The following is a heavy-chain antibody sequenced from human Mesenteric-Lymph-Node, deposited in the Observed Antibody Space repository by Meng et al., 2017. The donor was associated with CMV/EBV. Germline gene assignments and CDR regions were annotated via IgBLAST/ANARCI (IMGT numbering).Heavy chain of an antibody. CDR2: TYYRSKWYN. Sequence: SQTLSLTCAISGDSVSTNSASWNWIRQPPSRGLEWLGRTYYRSKWYNDYAVSVKSRITINPDTSQNQFSLQLNSVTPEDTAVYYCARVTCSSASCYRYYEAMDVWGQGTTVTVSS. J-gene: IGHJ6*02. CDR3: ARVTCSSASCYRYYEAMDV. D-gene: IGHD2-2*01. V-gene: IGHV6-1*01. CDR1: GDSVSTNSAS.